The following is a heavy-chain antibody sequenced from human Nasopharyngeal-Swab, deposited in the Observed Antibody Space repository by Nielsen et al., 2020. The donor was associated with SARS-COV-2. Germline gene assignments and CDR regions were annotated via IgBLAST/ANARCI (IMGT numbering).Heavy chain of an antibody. CDR1: GFTFSSYW. V-gene: IGHV3-74*01. J-gene: IGHJ5*02. CDR3: ARRGNWFDP. CDR2: INSDGRTT. Sequence: LKISCAASGFTFSSYWMHWVRQAPGKGLLWVSRINSDGRTTSYADSVKGRFTISRDNAKNSLYLQMNSLRAEDTAVYYCARRGNWFDPWGQGTLVTVSS.